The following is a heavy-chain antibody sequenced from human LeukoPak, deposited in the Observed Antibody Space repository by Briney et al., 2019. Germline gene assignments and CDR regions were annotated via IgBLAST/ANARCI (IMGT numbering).Heavy chain of an antibody. CDR3: AKDQSSIVVVPAAFDY. CDR2: IRYDGSNK. Sequence: GGSLRLSCAASGFTFSSYGMHWVRQAPGKGLEWVAFIRYDGSNKYYADSVKGRFTISRDNSKNTLYLQMNSLRAEDTAVYYCAKDQSSIVVVPAAFDYWGQGTLVTVSS. CDR1: GFTFSSYG. V-gene: IGHV3-30*02. J-gene: IGHJ4*02. D-gene: IGHD2-2*01.